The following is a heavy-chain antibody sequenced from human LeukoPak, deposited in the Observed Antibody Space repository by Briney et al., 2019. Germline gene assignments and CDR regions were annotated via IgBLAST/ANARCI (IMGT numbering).Heavy chain of an antibody. CDR3: ARLSAYYYGSYFYYYMDV. CDR2: IYHSGST. CDR1: AYSISSAYY. D-gene: IGHD3-10*01. J-gene: IGHJ6*03. V-gene: IGHV4-38-2*02. Sequence: SETLSLTCTVSAYSISSAYYWGWIRQPPGKGLEWIGSIYHSGSTYYNPSLKSRVTISVDTSKNQFSLRLTSVTAADTALYYCARLSAYYYGSYFYYYMDVWGKGTTVTVSS.